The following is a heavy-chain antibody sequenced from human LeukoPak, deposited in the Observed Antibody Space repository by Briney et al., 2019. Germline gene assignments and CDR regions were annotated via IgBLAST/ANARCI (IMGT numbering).Heavy chain of an antibody. CDR2: IYTSGST. J-gene: IGHJ4*02. V-gene: IGHV4-4*07. Sequence: SETLSLTCTVSGGSMNNYYWNWIRQPPGKGLEWIGRIYTSGSTNYNPSLKSRVTMSVDTSKNQFSLKLSSVTAADTAVYYCARSIAVAYFDYWGQGTLVTVSS. D-gene: IGHD6-19*01. CDR1: GGSMNNYY. CDR3: ARSIAVAYFDY.